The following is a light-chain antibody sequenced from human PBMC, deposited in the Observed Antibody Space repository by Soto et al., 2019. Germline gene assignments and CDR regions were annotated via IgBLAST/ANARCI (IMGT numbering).Light chain of an antibody. CDR3: AAWGDSLNTWV. V-gene: IGLV1-44*01. Sequence: QSVLTQPPSASGTPGQRVTISRSGSSSNIGSNAVSWYQHFPGTAPKVLIYSDDQRPSGVPDRFSGSKSGTSASLAISGLQAEAEADYFCAAWGDSLNTWVFGGGTKLTVL. CDR2: SDD. J-gene: IGLJ3*02. CDR1: SSNIGSNA.